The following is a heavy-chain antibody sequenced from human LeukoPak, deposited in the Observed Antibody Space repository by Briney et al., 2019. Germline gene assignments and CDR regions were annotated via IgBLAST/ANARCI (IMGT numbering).Heavy chain of an antibody. CDR2: IDHSGRT. CDR1: GYSISSGYY. V-gene: IGHV4-38-2*01. Sequence: SETLSLTCAVSGYSISSGYYWGWIRPPPGKGLEWVGSIDHSGRTYYNPSLKSRVTISVDTSKNQFSLKLSSVTAADTAVYYCAGRSEEYSSSSAYYYYYYMDVWGKGTTVTVSS. D-gene: IGHD6-6*01. CDR3: AGRSEEYSSSSAYYYYYYMDV. J-gene: IGHJ6*03.